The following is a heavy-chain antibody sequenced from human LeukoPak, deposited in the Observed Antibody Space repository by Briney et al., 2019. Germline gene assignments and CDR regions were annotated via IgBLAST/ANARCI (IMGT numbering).Heavy chain of an antibody. CDR1: GGSISSYY. CDR2: VYYSGST. CDR3: ARDIYSYGLKWFDP. Sequence: SETLSLTCTVSGGSISSYYWSWIRQPPGKGLEWIGYVYYSGSTNYNPSLKSRVTISVDTSKNQFSLKLSSVTAADTAVYYCARDIYSYGLKWFDPWGQGTLVTVSS. J-gene: IGHJ5*02. D-gene: IGHD5-18*01. V-gene: IGHV4-59*01.